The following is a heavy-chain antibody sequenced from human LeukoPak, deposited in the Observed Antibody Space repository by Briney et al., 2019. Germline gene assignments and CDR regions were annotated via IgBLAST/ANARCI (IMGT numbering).Heavy chain of an antibody. CDR1: GGSFSGYY. V-gene: IGHV4-34*01. D-gene: IGHD6-13*01. Sequence: SETLSLTCAVYGGSFSGYYWSWIRQPPRKGLEWIGEINHSGSTNYNPSLKSRVTISVDTSKNQFSLKLSSVTAADTAVYYCARGYSSSPDYWGQGTLVTVSS. J-gene: IGHJ4*02. CDR3: ARGYSSSPDY. CDR2: INHSGST.